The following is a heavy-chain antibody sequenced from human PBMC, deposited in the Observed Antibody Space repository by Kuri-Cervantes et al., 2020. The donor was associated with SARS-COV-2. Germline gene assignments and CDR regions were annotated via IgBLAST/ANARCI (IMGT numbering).Heavy chain of an antibody. CDR2: IYYSGST. D-gene: IGHD3-9*01. V-gene: IGHV4-59*08. J-gene: IGHJ6*02. CDR1: GGSISSYY. Sequence: GSLRLSCTVSGGSISSYYWSWIRQPPGKGLEWIGYIYYSGSTNYNPSLKSRVTISVDTSKNQFSLKLSSVTAADTAVYYCARHPALRYSDWIYYYYGMDVWGQGTTVTVSS. CDR3: ARHPALRYSDWIYYYYGMDV.